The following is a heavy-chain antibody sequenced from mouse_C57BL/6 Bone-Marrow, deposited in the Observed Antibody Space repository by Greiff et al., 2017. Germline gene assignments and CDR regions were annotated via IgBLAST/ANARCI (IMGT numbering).Heavy chain of an antibody. CDR2: INPNNGGT. CDR1: GYTFTDYN. J-gene: IGHJ4*01. V-gene: IGHV1-22*01. D-gene: IGHD1-1*01. Sequence: EVQLQQSGPELVKPGASVKMSCKASGYTFTDYNMHWVKQSHGKGLEWIGYINPNNGGTNYNQKFKGKATLTVNKSSSTAYMELRSLTSEDSAVEYCATYYYGSSYNCAMDYWGRGTAVTVSS. CDR3: ATYYYGSSYNCAMDY.